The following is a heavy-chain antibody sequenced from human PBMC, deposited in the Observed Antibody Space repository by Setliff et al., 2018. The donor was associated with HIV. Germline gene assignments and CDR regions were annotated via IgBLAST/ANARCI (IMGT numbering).Heavy chain of an antibody. Sequence: SETLSLTCTVSGGSISSHFWSWIRQPPGKGLEWIGSIYYSGSTNYNPSLKSRVTISVVTSKNQFSLKLSSVTAADTAVYCCARGTLYYDYVWGTPFPFDYWGQGTLVTSPQ. J-gene: IGHJ4*02. CDR1: GGSISSHF. CDR2: IYYSGST. V-gene: IGHV4-59*11. CDR3: ARGTLYYDYVWGTPFPFDY. D-gene: IGHD3-16*01.